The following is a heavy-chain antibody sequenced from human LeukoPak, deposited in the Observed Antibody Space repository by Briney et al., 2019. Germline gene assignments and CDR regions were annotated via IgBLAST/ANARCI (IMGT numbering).Heavy chain of an antibody. CDR2: IFYSGST. Sequence: SETLSLTCTVSGGSIRSYYWSWIRQPPGKGLEWIGYIFYSGSTNYNPSLKSRVTISVDTSKNQFSLKLSSVTAADTAVYYCARLKYDGSGSLDYWGQGTLVTVSS. D-gene: IGHD3-10*01. J-gene: IGHJ4*02. CDR3: ARLKYDGSGSLDY. V-gene: IGHV4-59*08. CDR1: GGSIRSYY.